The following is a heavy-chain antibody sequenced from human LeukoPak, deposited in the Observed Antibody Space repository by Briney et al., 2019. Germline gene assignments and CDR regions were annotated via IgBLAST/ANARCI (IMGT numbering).Heavy chain of an antibody. CDR1: GFTFSDYY. V-gene: IGHV3-11*04. CDR3: ARVYTSGYSLDY. J-gene: IGHJ4*02. D-gene: IGHD3-22*01. Sequence: GGSLRLSCVASGFTFSDYYMNWIRQAPGKGLEWISYITRSSNTIHYADSVKGRFTVSRDNAKDSLSLQMNSLRAEDTAVYYCARVYTSGYSLDYWGQGTLVTVSS. CDR2: ITRSSNTI.